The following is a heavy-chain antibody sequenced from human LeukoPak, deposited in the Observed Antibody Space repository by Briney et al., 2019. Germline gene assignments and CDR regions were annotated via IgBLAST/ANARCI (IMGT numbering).Heavy chain of an antibody. CDR3: ARDFWVTTVSTPDY. CDR1: GYTFTRYY. J-gene: IGHJ4*02. D-gene: IGHD4-11*01. CDR2: INPRGGST. Sequence: ASVKVSCQASGYTFTRYYMHWVRQAPGHGLEWMGIINPRGGSTSYAQKFQGRVTMTRDTSASTVYVELSSLRSEDTAVYYCARDFWVTTVSTPDYWGQGTLVTVSS. V-gene: IGHV1-46*01.